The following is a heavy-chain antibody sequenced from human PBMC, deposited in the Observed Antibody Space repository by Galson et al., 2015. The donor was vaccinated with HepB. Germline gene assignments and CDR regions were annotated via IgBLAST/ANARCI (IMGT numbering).Heavy chain of an antibody. V-gene: IGHV1-69*06. Sequence: SVKVSCKASGGTFSSYAISWVRQAPGQGLEWMGGIIPIFGTANYAQKFQGRVTITADKSTSTAYMELSSLRSEDTAVYYCARTRHIVVVTAMFFDYWGQGTLVTVSS. CDR1: GGTFSSYA. CDR3: ARTRHIVVVTAMFFDY. J-gene: IGHJ4*02. CDR2: IIPIFGTA. D-gene: IGHD2-21*02.